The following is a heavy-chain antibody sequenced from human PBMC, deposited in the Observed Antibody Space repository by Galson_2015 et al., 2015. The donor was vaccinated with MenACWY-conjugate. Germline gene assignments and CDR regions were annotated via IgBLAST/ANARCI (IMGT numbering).Heavy chain of an antibody. V-gene: IGHV3-30*18. CDR2: ISYDGSNK. Sequence: SLRLSCAASGFTFSSYGTHWVRQAPGKGLEWVAVISYDGSNKYYADSVKGRFTISRDNSKNTLYLQMNSLRAEDTAVYYCAKSSRDWNPFDYWGQGTLVTVSS. CDR1: GFTFSSYG. D-gene: IGHD1-1*01. CDR3: AKSSRDWNPFDY. J-gene: IGHJ4*02.